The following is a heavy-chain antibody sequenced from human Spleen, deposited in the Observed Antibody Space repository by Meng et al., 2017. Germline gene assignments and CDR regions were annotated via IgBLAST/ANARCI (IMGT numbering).Heavy chain of an antibody. D-gene: IGHD2-15*01. J-gene: IGHJ4*02. CDR3: ARERRLGYCSGGSCSLIDY. V-gene: IGHV4-39*07. CDR2: IYYSGST. CDR1: GGSISSSSYY. Sequence: SETLSLTCSVSGGSISSSSYYWGWIRQPPGKGLEWIGTIYYSGSTNYNPSLKSRVTISVDTSKNQFSLKLSSVTAADTAVYYCARERRLGYCSGGSCSLIDYWGQGTLVTVSS.